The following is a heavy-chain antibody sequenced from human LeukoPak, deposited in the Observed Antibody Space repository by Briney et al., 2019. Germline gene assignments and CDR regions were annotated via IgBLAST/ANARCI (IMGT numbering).Heavy chain of an antibody. CDR3: ARGSNWNYAPSDV. J-gene: IGHJ6*04. CDR2: ISSSGSTI. V-gene: IGHV3-48*03. Sequence: GGSLRLSCAASGFTFSSYEMNLVRQAPGKGLEWVSYISSSGSTIYYADSVKGRFTISRDNAKNSLYLQMNSLRAEDTAVYYCARGSNWNYAPSDVWGKGTTVTVSS. CDR1: GFTFSSYE. D-gene: IGHD1-7*01.